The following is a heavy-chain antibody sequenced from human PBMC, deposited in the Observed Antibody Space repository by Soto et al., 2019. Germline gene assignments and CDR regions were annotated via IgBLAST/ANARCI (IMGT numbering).Heavy chain of an antibody. CDR1: GFTFSSYS. Sequence: GGSLRLSCAASGFTFSSYSMNWVRQAPGKGLEWVSYISSSSSTIYYADSVKGRFTISRDNAKNSLYLQMNSLRAEDTAVYYCARDHTAMVWFTYYFAYWGQGTLVTVSS. D-gene: IGHD5-18*01. V-gene: IGHV3-48*01. CDR2: ISSSSSTI. J-gene: IGHJ4*02. CDR3: ARDHTAMVWFTYYFAY.